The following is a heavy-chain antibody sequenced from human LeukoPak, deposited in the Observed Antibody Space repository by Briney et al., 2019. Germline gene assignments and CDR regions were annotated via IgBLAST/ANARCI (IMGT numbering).Heavy chain of an antibody. CDR1: RGSLSSYY. CDR3: ARSLIAAPSAEYFQH. V-gene: IGHV4-59*01. D-gene: IGHD6-13*01. J-gene: IGHJ1*01. Sequence: SESLSLTSIVYRGSLSSYYWSWIRPPPEKGLEWVGYTYYRGSTNYNPSLKSRVTISVDTSKNQFSLKLSSVTAADTAVYYCARSLIAAPSAEYFQHWGQGTLVTVSS. CDR2: TYYRGST.